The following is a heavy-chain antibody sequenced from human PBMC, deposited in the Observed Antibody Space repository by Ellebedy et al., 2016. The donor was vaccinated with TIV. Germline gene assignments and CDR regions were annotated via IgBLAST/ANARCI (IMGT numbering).Heavy chain of an antibody. CDR2: ISPEYGNT. CDR1: GYSFSSYG. V-gene: IGHV1-18*04. CDR3: ARNRGGYYYYGMDV. J-gene: IGHJ6*02. Sequence: AASVKVSCKASGYSFSSYGISWVRQAPGQGLEWMGWISPEYGNTDYVDKFQGRVTMTTDTSTSTAYMELRSLRSDDTAVYYCARNRGGYYYYGMDVWGQGTTVTVSS. D-gene: IGHD2-15*01.